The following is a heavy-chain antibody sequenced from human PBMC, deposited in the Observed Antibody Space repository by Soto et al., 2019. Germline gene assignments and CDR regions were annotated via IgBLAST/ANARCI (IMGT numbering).Heavy chain of an antibody. V-gene: IGHV3-11*06. CDR1: GFTFSDYH. J-gene: IGHJ4*02. Sequence: QVQLVESGGGFVKPGGSLRLSCAASGFTFSDYHMTWIRQAPGQGLECVSYISRSSAHTNYAGSVKGRFTITRDNAKNSLYLQMNSLRVEDTAVYCCARVLVAVAGRVGFFDYWGQGTLVTVSS. D-gene: IGHD6-19*01. CDR2: ISRSSAHT. CDR3: ARVLVAVAGRVGFFDY.